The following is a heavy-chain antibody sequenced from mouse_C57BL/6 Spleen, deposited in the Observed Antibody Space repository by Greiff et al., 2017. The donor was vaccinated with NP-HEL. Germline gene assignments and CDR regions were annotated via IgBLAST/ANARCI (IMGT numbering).Heavy chain of an antibody. D-gene: IGHD2-1*01. Sequence: QVQLKESGAELVKPGASVKISCKASGYAFSSYWMNWVKQRPGKGLEWIGQIYPGDGDTNYNGKFKGKATLTADKSSSTAYMQLSSLTSEDSAVYFCARLRGNYPLDYWGQGTTLTVSS. CDR2: IYPGDGDT. CDR3: ARLRGNYPLDY. J-gene: IGHJ2*01. V-gene: IGHV1-80*01. CDR1: GYAFSSYW.